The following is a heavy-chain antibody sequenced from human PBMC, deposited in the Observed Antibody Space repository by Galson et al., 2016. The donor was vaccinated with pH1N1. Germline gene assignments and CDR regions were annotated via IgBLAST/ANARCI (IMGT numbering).Heavy chain of an antibody. CDR2: IYDSGST. J-gene: IGHJ3*02. CDR1: GGSTSRHY. D-gene: IGHD6-19*01. Sequence: TLSLTCNVSGGSTSRHYWSRIRQSPEKGLEWIGFIYDSGSTKYNPSLNSRVTISLNKSNKQFSLRLTSVTAADTAIYYCARDRGSGWYIYVFDIWGQGTMVTVSS. CDR3: ARDRGSGWYIYVFDI. V-gene: IGHV4-59*11.